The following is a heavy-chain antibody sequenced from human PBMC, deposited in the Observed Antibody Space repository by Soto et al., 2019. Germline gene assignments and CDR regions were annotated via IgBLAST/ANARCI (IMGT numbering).Heavy chain of an antibody. D-gene: IGHD2-2*01. CDR1: GYTFTSYY. CDR3: ARGGGYCSSTSCYADY. Sequence: QVQLVQSGAEVKKPGTSVKVSCKASGYTFTSYYMHWVRQAPGQGLEWMGIINPSGGSTSYAQKFQGRVTMTRDTSTSTVYMELSSLRSEDTAVYYCARGGGYCSSTSCYADYWGQGTLVTVSS. J-gene: IGHJ4*02. CDR2: INPSGGST. V-gene: IGHV1-46*03.